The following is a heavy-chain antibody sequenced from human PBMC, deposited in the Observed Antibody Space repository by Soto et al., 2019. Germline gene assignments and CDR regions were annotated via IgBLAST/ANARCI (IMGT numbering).Heavy chain of an antibody. CDR1: GYTFTSYA. CDR3: ARSITMVRGVPGY. CDR2: INAGNGNT. J-gene: IGHJ4*02. Sequence: ASVKVSCKASGYTFTSYAMHWVRQAPGQRLEWMGWINAGNGNTKYSQKFQGRVTITRDTSASTAYMELSSLRSEDTAVYYCARSITMVRGVPGYWGQGTLVTVSS. D-gene: IGHD3-10*01. V-gene: IGHV1-3*01.